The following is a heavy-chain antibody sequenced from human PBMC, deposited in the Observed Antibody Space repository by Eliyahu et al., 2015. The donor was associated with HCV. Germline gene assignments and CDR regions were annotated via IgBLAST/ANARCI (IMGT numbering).Heavy chain of an antibody. J-gene: IGHJ3*02. V-gene: IGHV4-59*01. CDR3: ARERAEGSGLAFDI. CDR1: GGSISNYD. Sequence: QVQLQESGPGLVKPSETLSLTCSVSGGSISNYDWNWIRQPPGKGLGGVWGGDGDINDPGVFAYNPSLKNRVTMSLDASKNFFSLKLRSVTATDTAVYYCARERAEGSGLAFDIWGQGMMVTVSS. CDR2: INDPGVF. D-gene: IGHD3-10*01.